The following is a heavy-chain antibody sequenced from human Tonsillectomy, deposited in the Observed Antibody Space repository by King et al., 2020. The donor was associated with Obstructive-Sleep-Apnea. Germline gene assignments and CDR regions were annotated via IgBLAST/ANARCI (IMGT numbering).Heavy chain of an antibody. V-gene: IGHV1-69*01. CDR3: AGWSRLGGDFDWLLTGGYFHY. D-gene: IGHD3-9*01. CDR1: GGTFSTDA. CDR2: IIPIFGTA. J-gene: IGHJ4*02. Sequence: VQLVESGAEVKKPGSSVKVSCKASGGTFSTDAITWVRQAPGQGLEWMGEIIPIFGTANYAQKFQGRVTITADESTSTAYMELSSLRSEDTAVYYCAGWSRLGGDFDWLLTGGYFHYWGQGTLVTVSS.